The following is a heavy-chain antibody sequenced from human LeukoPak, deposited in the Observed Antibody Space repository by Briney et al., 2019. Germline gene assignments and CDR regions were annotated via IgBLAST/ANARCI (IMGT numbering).Heavy chain of an antibody. Sequence: SETLSLTCTVSGGSISNHYWSWIRQSPGKGLEWIGYVYNSGGTNYNPSLKSRVAISLDTSKNQISLKLRSVTAADTAVYYCAREGDPQWLVPVYWGQGILVAVSS. CDR3: AREGDPQWLVPVY. CDR1: GGSISNHY. CDR2: VYNSGGT. V-gene: IGHV4-59*11. D-gene: IGHD6-19*01. J-gene: IGHJ4*02.